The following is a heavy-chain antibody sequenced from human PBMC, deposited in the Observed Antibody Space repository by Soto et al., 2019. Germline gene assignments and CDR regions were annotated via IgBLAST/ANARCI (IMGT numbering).Heavy chain of an antibody. Sequence: ASVKVSCKASGYTFTGYYMHWVRQAPGQGLEWMGWINPNSAGTNYAQKFQGWVTMTRDTSISTAYMELRRLRSDDTAVYYCAREWCTRTSCYGVDYWGQGTPVTVSS. J-gene: IGHJ4*02. V-gene: IGHV1-2*04. CDR2: INPNSAGT. D-gene: IGHD2-2*01. CDR1: GYTFTGYY. CDR3: AREWCTRTSCYGVDY.